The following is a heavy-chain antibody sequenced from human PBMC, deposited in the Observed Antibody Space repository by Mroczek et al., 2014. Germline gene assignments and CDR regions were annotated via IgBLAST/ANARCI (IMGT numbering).Heavy chain of an antibody. CDR1: GGSFSGYY. Sequence: QVQLQQWGAGLLKPSETLSLTCAVYGGSFSGYYWSWIRQPPGKGLEWIGEINHSGSTNYNPSLKSRVTISVDTSKNQFSLKLSSVTAADTAVYYCARVRPAAPLRDIVVVVAPGGSYFDYWGQGTLVTVSS. D-gene: IGHD2-15*01. V-gene: IGHV4-34*01. J-gene: IGHJ4*02. CDR3: ARVRPAAPLRDIVVVVAPGGSYFDY. CDR2: INHSGST.